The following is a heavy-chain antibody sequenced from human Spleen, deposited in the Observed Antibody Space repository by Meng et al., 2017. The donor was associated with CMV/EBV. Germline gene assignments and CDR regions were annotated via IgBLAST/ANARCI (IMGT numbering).Heavy chain of an antibody. CDR2: IYSGGDT. CDR1: GFTVSSHF. CDR3: ARDASYYYAMDV. V-gene: IGHV3-53*05. Sequence: GESLKISCAASGFTVSSHFMSWFRQAPGKGLEWVSIIYSGGDTYYTDSVKGRFTISRDNSKNTLYLQMNSLRPEDTAIYYCARDASYYYAMDVWGQGTTVTVSS. J-gene: IGHJ6*02.